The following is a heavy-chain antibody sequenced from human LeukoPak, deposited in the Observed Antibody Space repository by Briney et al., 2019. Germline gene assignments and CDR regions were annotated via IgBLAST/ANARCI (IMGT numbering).Heavy chain of an antibody. J-gene: IGHJ4*02. V-gene: IGHV3-48*03. D-gene: IGHD4-17*01. Sequence: GSLRLSFAGPGFPFSSYEMNLVRPAPGKGVEGVSYISSSGSTIYYAESVKGRFTISRDNAKNSLYLQMNSLRAEDTAVYYCARLPGDYGDHDFDYWGQGTLVTVSS. CDR1: GFPFSSYE. CDR3: ARLPGDYGDHDFDY. CDR2: ISSSGSTI.